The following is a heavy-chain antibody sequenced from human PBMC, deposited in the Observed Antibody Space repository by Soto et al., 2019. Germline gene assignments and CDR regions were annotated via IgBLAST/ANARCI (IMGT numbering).Heavy chain of an antibody. J-gene: IGHJ4*02. CDR2: ISYDGSNK. CDR1: GFTFSSYG. CDR3: AKEGSIAADGTCFDY. Sequence: QVQLVESGGGVVQPGRSLRLSCAASGFTFSSYGMHWVRQAPGKGLEWVSVISYDGSNKYYADSVKGRFTISRDNSKNTLYLQMNSLSAEDTAVYYCAKEGSIAADGTCFDYWGQGNLVTVSS. D-gene: IGHD6-13*01. V-gene: IGHV3-30*18.